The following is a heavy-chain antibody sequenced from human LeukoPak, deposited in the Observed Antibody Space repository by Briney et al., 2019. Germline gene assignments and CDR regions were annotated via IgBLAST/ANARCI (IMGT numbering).Heavy chain of an antibody. J-gene: IGHJ4*02. CDR2: IYYSGST. CDR3: ARGDCSSTSCYLFGY. CDR1: GGSISSSSYY. Sequence: SETLSLTCTVSGGSISSSSYYWGWIRQPPGKGLEWIGSIYYSGSTNYNPSLKSRVTISVDTSKNQFSLKLSSVTAADTAVYYCARGDCSSTSCYLFGYWGQGTLVTVSS. D-gene: IGHD2-2*01. V-gene: IGHV4-39*07.